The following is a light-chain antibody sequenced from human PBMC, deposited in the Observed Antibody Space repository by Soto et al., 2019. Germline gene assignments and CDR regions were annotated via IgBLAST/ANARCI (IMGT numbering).Light chain of an antibody. Sequence: DIVLTQSPATLSLSPGERATLSCRASENVYNYLAWYQQIPGQPPRLLIYDASNRAAGVPGRFSGTGSGTNFTLTISSLEPEDFAVYFCLQRSDWPRTFGQGTKVDIK. CDR3: LQRSDWPRT. J-gene: IGKJ1*01. V-gene: IGKV3-11*01. CDR1: ENVYNY. CDR2: DAS.